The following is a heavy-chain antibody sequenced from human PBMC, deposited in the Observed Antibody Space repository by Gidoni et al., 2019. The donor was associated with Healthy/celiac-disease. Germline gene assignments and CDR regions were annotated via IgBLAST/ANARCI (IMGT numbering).Heavy chain of an antibody. CDR2: IWYDGSNK. J-gene: IGHJ6*02. D-gene: IGHD2-15*01. CDR3: ARGGKVDYYYYYGMDV. Sequence: QVQLVESGGGVVQPGRSLRLSCAASGFTFSSYGMHWVRQAPGKGLEWVAVIWYDGSNKYYADSVKGRFTISRDNSKNTLYLQMNSLRAEDTAVYYCARGGKVDYYYYYGMDVWGQGTTVTVSS. CDR1: GFTFSSYG. V-gene: IGHV3-33*01.